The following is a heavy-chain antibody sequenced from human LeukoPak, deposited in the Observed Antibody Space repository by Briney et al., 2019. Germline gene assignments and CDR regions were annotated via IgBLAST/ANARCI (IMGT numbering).Heavy chain of an antibody. D-gene: IGHD4-23*01. CDR2: IIPIFGTA. CDR3: ARLEYGGPGYYFDY. Sequence: SVKVSRKASGGTFISYAISWVRQAPGQGLEWMGGIIPIFGTANYAQKFQGRVTITADESTSTAYMELSSLRSEDTAVYYCARLEYGGPGYYFDYWGQGTLVTVSS. CDR1: GGTFISYA. V-gene: IGHV1-69*13. J-gene: IGHJ4*02.